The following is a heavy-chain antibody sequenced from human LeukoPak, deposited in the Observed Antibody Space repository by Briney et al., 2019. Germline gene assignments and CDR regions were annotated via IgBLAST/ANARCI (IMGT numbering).Heavy chain of an antibody. Sequence: GGSLRLSCAASGFTFDDYGMSWVRQAPGKGLEWVSGINWNGGSTGYADSVKGRFTISRDNAKNSLYLQMNSLRAEDTALYYCARAGTAMVNYYYYMDVWGKGTTVTVSS. J-gene: IGHJ6*03. CDR1: GFTFDDYG. CDR2: INWNGGST. V-gene: IGHV3-20*04. D-gene: IGHD5-18*01. CDR3: ARAGTAMVNYYYYMDV.